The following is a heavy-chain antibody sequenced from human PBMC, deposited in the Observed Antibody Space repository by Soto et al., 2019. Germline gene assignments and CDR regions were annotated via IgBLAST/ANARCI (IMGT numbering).Heavy chain of an antibody. J-gene: IGHJ5*02. CDR3: ARRERYYGSPGWFDP. Sequence: QLQLQESGPGLVRPSEALSLTCTVSGGSISSFAYYWGWIRQPPGKGLGWIGTVYYNENTYYNPSLKGRVTISVDTAKNQFSLTLRSVTAADSAIYFCARRERYYGSPGWFDPWGQGTLVTVSS. D-gene: IGHD3-10*01. CDR1: GGSISSFAYY. V-gene: IGHV4-39*01. CDR2: VYYNENT.